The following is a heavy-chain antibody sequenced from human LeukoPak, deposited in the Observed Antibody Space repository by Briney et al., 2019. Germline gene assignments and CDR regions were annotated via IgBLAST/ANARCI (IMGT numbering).Heavy chain of an antibody. D-gene: IGHD1-26*01. CDR3: AKDMSSLWEYDAFDI. Sequence: GRSLRLSCAASGFTFDDYAMHWVRQAPGKGLEWVSGISWNGGSIAYADSVKGRFTISRDNAKNSLYLQMNSLRAEDMALYYCAKDMSSLWEYDAFDIWGQGTMVTVSS. J-gene: IGHJ3*02. CDR1: GFTFDDYA. V-gene: IGHV3-9*03. CDR2: ISWNGGSI.